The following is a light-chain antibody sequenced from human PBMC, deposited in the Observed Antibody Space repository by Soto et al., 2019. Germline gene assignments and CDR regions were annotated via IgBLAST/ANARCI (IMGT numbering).Light chain of an antibody. V-gene: IGKV1-39*01. CDR2: AAS. CDR1: QGISTY. Sequence: DIQMTQSPSSLSASVGDRVTITCRASQGISTYLNWYQQKPGKAPKLLIYAASSLQSGVPSRFSGSGSGTDFTLTISSLQPEDFATYYCQQGYRTPRTFGGGTKVDIK. J-gene: IGKJ4*01. CDR3: QQGYRTPRT.